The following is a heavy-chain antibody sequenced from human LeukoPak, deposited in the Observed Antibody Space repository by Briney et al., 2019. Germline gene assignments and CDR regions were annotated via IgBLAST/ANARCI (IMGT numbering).Heavy chain of an antibody. CDR2: IRGKAYGGTT. CDR3: TRVSLVAASVFFDY. Sequence: PGRSLRLSCTSSGFTFGDYAMSWVRQAPGKGLEWVSFIRGKAYGGTTEYAASVKGRFTISIDDSKSIAYLQMNSLKTEDTAVYYCTRVSLVAASVFFDYWGQGSLVTVSS. D-gene: IGHD2-15*01. J-gene: IGHJ4*02. CDR1: GFTFGDYA. V-gene: IGHV3-49*04.